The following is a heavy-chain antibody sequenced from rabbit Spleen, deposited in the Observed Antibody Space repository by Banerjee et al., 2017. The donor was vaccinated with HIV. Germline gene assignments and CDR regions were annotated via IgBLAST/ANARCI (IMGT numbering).Heavy chain of an antibody. CDR3: ARDTGSSFSTYGMDL. D-gene: IGHD8-1*01. CDR1: GIDFSNYNF. CDR2: IDIGSRDFT. V-gene: IGHV1S45*01. Sequence: QQQLAESGGGLVKPGGTLTLTCKASGIDFSNYNFICWVRQAPGKGLEWIACIDIGSRDFTYYASWAKGRFIISKTSSTTVTLQMTSLTVADTATYFCARDTGSSFSTYGMDLWGPGTLVTVS. J-gene: IGHJ6*01.